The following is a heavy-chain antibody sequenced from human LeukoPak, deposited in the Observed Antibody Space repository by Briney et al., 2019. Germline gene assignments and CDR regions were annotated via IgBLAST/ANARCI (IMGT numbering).Heavy chain of an antibody. Sequence: SETLSLTCTVSGGSISSSSYYWGWIRQPPGKGLEWIGSIYYSGSTYYNPSLKSRVTISVDTSKNHFSLKLSSVTAADTAVYYCAREWYSSGSYDAFDIWGQGTMVTVSS. CDR1: GGSISSSSYY. CDR2: IYYSGST. J-gene: IGHJ3*02. CDR3: AREWYSSGSYDAFDI. V-gene: IGHV4-39*02. D-gene: IGHD6-19*01.